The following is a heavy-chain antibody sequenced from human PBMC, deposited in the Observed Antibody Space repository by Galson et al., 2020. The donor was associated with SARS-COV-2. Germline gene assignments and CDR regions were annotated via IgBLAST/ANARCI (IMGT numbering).Heavy chain of an antibody. CDR2: IYWNDDK. D-gene: IGHD3-10*01. V-gene: IGHV2-5*01. CDR1: GFSLSSVGVG. J-gene: IGHJ5*02. CDR3: AHRLRPPSGSSNLNWFDP. Sequence: LIKSGPTLVKPTQTLTLTCTFSGFSLSSVGVGVGWIRQPPGKALEWLAIIYWNDDKCYSPSLNSRLTITKDTSKSQVVLTMTNMDPVDTATYYCAHRLRPPSGSSNLNWFDPWGQGTLVTVSS.